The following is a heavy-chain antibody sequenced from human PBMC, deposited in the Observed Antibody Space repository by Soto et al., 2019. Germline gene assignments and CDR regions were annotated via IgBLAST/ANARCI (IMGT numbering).Heavy chain of an antibody. J-gene: IGHJ4*02. CDR1: GYTLSNYG. Sequence: QVQLVQSGGEVKKPGASAKVSCKAFGYTLSNYGVSWVRQVPGQGLEWMGWISGYNGTTNYAQKFQGRVTLTTDTSTSTAYMELRSLRSDDTALYYCARASGGGVGTTSYWGQGTLVTVSS. CDR3: ARASGGGVGTTSY. CDR2: ISGYNGTT. V-gene: IGHV1-18*01. D-gene: IGHD1-26*01.